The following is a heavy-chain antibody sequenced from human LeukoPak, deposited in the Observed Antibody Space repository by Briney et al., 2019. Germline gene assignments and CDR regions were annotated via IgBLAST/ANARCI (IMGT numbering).Heavy chain of an antibody. CDR1: GFTFSTYN. Sequence: PGGSLRLSCAASGFTFSTYNMNWVRQAPGKGLEWISYISSGSNTIYYADSVKGRFTISRDNAKNSLYLQMNSLRDEDTAVYYCARKSSGWNDYYFDYWGLGTLVTVPS. V-gene: IGHV3-48*02. CDR2: ISSGSNTI. CDR3: ARKSSGWNDYYFDY. D-gene: IGHD1-1*01. J-gene: IGHJ4*02.